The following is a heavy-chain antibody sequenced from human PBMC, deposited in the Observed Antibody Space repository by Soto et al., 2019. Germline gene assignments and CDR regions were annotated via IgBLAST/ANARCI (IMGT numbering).Heavy chain of an antibody. CDR2: ITHSGNT. J-gene: IGHJ4*02. CDR3: ARSGGDNDYGVYSGGY. Sequence: PSETLSLTCAVYGGSFTGYYWTWIRQPPGKGLEWIGEITHSGNTNYNPSLKSRVTISVDTSKNQFFLKVKSMTAADTAVYYCARSGGDNDYGVYSGGYWGQGTLVTVSS. V-gene: IGHV4-34*01. CDR1: GGSFTGYY. D-gene: IGHD4-17*01.